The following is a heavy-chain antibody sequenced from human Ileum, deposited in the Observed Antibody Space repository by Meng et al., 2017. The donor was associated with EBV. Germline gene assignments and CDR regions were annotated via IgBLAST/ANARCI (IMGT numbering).Heavy chain of an antibody. CDR2: TYYRSKWNT. Sequence: VQLQRSGPGLRKPSQTLPLPCPISGDRVSSISGAWNWIRQSPSRGLEWLGRTYYRSKWNTDYAVSVSSRITISPDTSKNQFSLQLNSVTPEDTAVYYCARGSYYFDSWGQGTLVTVSS. D-gene: IGHD1-26*01. CDR1: GDRVSSISGA. V-gene: IGHV6-1*01. CDR3: ARGSYYFDS. J-gene: IGHJ4*02.